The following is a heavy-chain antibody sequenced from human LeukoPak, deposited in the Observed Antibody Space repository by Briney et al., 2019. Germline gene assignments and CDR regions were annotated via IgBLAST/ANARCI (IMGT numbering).Heavy chain of an antibody. Sequence: PGGALRLSRTASGCSFSTYVMSWVGQAAGEGLEGVYGPTDSGRNTISADSAKGRFTLSRDNSTTTVFAQMNSARAEDTAVYYCERLTPSIWGQGTLVTVSS. CDR3: ERLTPSI. CDR2: PTDSGRNT. V-gene: IGHV3-23*01. CDR1: GCSFSTYV. J-gene: IGHJ4*02.